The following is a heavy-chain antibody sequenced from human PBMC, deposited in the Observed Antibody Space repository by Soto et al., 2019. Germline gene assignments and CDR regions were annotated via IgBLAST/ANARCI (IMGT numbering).Heavy chain of an antibody. CDR3: AREGDRGTTVSVGARAEGRFGNYYYYYYMDV. D-gene: IGHD4-17*01. V-gene: IGHV1-2*04. CDR2: INPNSGGT. J-gene: IGHJ6*03. CDR1: GYTFTGYY. Sequence: ASAKVSCKASGYTFTGYYMHWVRQAPGQGLEWMGWINPNSGGTNYAQKFQGWVTMTRDTSISTAYMELSRLGSDDRAWYYCAREGDRGTTVSVGARAEGRFGNYYYYYYMDVWGKGTTVTVSS.